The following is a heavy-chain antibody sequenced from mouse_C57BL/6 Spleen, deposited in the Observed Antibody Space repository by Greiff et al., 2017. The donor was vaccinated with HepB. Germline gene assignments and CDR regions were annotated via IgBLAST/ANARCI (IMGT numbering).Heavy chain of an antibody. J-gene: IGHJ4*01. V-gene: IGHV2-6-1*01. Sequence: QVQLKESGPGLVAPSQSLSITCTVSGFSLTSYGVHWVRQPPGKGLEWLVVIWSDGSTTYNSALKSRLSISKDNSKSQVFLKMNSLQTDDTAMYYCARHASYGNYPYYAMDYWGQGTSVTVSS. CDR3: ARHASYGNYPYYAMDY. CDR1: GFSLTSYG. D-gene: IGHD2-10*01. CDR2: IWSDGST.